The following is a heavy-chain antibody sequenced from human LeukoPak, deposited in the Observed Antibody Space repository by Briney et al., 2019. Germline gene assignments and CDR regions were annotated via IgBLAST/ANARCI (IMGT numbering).Heavy chain of an antibody. D-gene: IGHD6-13*01. CDR1: GFTFSSYA. V-gene: IGHV3-30*04. J-gene: IGHJ5*02. CDR2: ISYDGSNK. Sequence: GGSLRLSCAASGFTFSSYAMHWVRQAPGKGLEWVAVISYDGSNKYYADSVKGRFTISRDNSKNTLYLQMNSLRAEDTAVYYCARATGSYSSSWFDPWGQGTLVTVSS. CDR3: ARATGSYSSSWFDP.